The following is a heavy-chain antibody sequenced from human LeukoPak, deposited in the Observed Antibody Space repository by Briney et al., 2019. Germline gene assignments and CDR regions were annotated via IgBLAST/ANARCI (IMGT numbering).Heavy chain of an antibody. CDR2: IDHSGST. CDR3: ARAGYDSSGYYLDY. CDR1: GDSISSGNYY. J-gene: IGHJ4*02. V-gene: IGHV4-30-2*01. D-gene: IGHD3-22*01. Sequence: PSQTLSLTCTVSGDSISSGNYYWNWIRQPPGKGLEWIGSIDHSGSTNYNPSLKSRVTISVDKSKNQFSLKLSSVTAADTAVYYCARAGYDSSGYYLDYWGQGTLVTVSS.